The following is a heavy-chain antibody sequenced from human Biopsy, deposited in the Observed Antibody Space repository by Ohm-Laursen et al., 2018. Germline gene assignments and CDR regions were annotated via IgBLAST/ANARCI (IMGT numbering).Heavy chain of an antibody. Sequence: TLSLTCTVSGGSISNNNYYWGWIRQPPGKGLEWIGSIFYRGSTHYKPSLKSRVNISVDTSKNQFSLKPNSVTAAGTAVYYCARDYDTSGYYYVSWGQGTLVTVSS. CDR1: GGSISNNNYY. V-gene: IGHV4-39*01. D-gene: IGHD3-22*01. CDR3: ARDYDTSGYYYVS. CDR2: IFYRGST. J-gene: IGHJ5*02.